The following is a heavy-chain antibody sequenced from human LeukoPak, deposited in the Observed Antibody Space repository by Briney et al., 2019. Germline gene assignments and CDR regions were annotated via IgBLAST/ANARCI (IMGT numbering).Heavy chain of an antibody. Sequence: SETLSLTCTVSGGSISSTSYFWGWIRQPPGKGLEWIGSIYYSGSTNYNPSLKSPVTMSVDTPKNQFSLKLTSVTAADTAVYYCARVGSYYDLDYWGQGTLVTVSS. V-gene: IGHV4-39*01. J-gene: IGHJ4*02. D-gene: IGHD1-26*01. CDR1: GGSISSTSYF. CDR3: ARVGSYYDLDY. CDR2: IYYSGST.